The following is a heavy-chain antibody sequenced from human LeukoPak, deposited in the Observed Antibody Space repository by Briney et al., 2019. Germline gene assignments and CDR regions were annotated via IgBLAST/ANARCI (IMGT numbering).Heavy chain of an antibody. J-gene: IGHJ3*02. Sequence: GGSLRLSCAASGFTFSIYAMTWVRQAPGKGLEWVSVINSGGNSTYYADSVKGRFPISRDNAKNSLYLQMNSLRVEDTAVYYCARGRPGAFDIWGQGTMVTVSS. V-gene: IGHV3-23*03. CDR1: GFTFSIYA. CDR2: INSGGNST. CDR3: ARGRPGAFDI.